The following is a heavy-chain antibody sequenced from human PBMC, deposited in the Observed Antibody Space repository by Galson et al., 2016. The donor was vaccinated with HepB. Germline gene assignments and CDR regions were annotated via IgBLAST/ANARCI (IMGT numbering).Heavy chain of an antibody. J-gene: IGHJ6*02. D-gene: IGHD1/OR15-1a*01. CDR1: GDSVSSNSAA. CDR2: TYYRSKWYN. Sequence: AISGDSVSSNSAAWNWIRPSPSRGLEWLGRTYYRSKWYNDYAVSVKSRIIVNPDTSKNQFSLQLNSVTPEDTAVYYCVEQRKGAPYGMDVWGQGTTVTVSS. V-gene: IGHV6-1*01. CDR3: VEQRKGAPYGMDV.